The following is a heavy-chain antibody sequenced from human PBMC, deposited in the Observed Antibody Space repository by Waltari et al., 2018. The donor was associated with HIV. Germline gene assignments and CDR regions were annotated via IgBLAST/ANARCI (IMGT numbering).Heavy chain of an antibody. CDR3: VALRTVTGTIDK. D-gene: IGHD6-19*01. J-gene: IGHJ4*02. V-gene: IGHV4-39*01. CDR1: TGYLTQSYY. CDR2: IYSNGVS. Sequence: QLQLQESGPALVKPSETLSLTCTVSTGYLTQSYYWGWVRQFPGTGLEWIGSIYSNGVSHYAPSLKSRVALSVDMSKNQFSLTLTAVTAADTSRYFCVALRTVTGTIDKWGQGTLVTVS.